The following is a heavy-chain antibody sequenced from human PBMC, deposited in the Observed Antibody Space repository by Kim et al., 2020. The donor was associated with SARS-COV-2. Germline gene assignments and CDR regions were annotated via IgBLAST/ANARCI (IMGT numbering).Heavy chain of an antibody. CDR1: GGSISSGGYS. V-gene: IGHV4-30-2*01. CDR3: ARRAAYCGGDCYSLWYFDL. CDR2: IYHSGST. Sequence: SETLSLTCAVSGGSISSGGYSWSWIRQPPGKGLEWIGYIYHSGSTYYNPSLKSRVTISVDRSKNQFSLKLSSVTAADTAVYYCARRAAYCGGDCYSLWYFDLWGRGTLVTVSS. J-gene: IGHJ2*01. D-gene: IGHD2-21*02.